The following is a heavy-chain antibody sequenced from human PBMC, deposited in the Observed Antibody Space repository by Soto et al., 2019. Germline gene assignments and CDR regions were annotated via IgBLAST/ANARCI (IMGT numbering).Heavy chain of an antibody. J-gene: IGHJ4*02. CDR1: GDTVTKYG. V-gene: IGHV1-18*01. CDR3: ASATSIAVAGKET. CDR2: ISFYNGHT. D-gene: IGHD6-19*01. Sequence: QVQLVQSGGEVKKPGASVKVSCKASGDTVTKYGIIWVRQAPGQGLEWLGWISFYNGHTNYALKFQDRITFTTDTSTSTATKELRSLTSDDTAVYYCASATSIAVAGKETWGQGTLVTVSS.